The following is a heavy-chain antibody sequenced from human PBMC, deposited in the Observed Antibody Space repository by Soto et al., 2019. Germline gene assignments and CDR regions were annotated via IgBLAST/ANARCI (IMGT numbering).Heavy chain of an antibody. CDR2: INWDSGSI. Sequence: SLRLSCAASGFTFDDYAMHWVRQVPGKGLEWVSGINWDSGSIGYGDSVKGRFAISRDNAKNSLHLQMNSLSAEDTAFYYCVKDESINWYSGHFRHWGQGTLVTVSS. D-gene: IGHD6-13*01. CDR3: VKDESINWYSGHFRH. J-gene: IGHJ1*01. V-gene: IGHV3-9*01. CDR1: GFTFDDYA.